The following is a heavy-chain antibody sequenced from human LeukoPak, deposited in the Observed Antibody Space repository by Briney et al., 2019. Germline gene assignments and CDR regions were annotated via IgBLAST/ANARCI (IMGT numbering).Heavy chain of an antibody. D-gene: IGHD3-3*01. CDR2: ISSSGSTI. J-gene: IGHJ4*02. CDR3: ARTGKRFLEWLSYTYFDY. CDR1: GFTFSDYY. Sequence: GGSLRLSCAASGFTFSDYYMSWIRQAPGKGLEWVSYISSSGSTIYYADSVKGRFTISRDNAKNSLYLQMNSLRAEDTAVYYCARTGKRFLEWLSYTYFDYWGQGTLVTVSS. V-gene: IGHV3-11*04.